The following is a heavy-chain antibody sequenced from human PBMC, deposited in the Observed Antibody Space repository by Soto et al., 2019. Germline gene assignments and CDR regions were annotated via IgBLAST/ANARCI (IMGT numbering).Heavy chain of an antibody. CDR1: GGTFSSYA. Sequence: SVKVSCKASGGTFSSYAISWVRQAPGQGLEWMGGIIPIFGTANYAQKFQGRVTITADESTSTAYMELSSLRSEDTAVYYCARLLIRNQGYYYYYGMDVWGQGTPVTVSS. V-gene: IGHV1-69*13. J-gene: IGHJ6*02. D-gene: IGHD2-2*01. CDR3: ARLLIRNQGYYYYYGMDV. CDR2: IIPIFGTA.